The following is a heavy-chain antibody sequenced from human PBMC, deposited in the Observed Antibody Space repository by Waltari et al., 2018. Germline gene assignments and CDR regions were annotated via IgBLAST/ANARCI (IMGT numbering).Heavy chain of an antibody. J-gene: IGHJ6*02. CDR3: ARDDYSNYGGRYYYGMDV. Sequence: QVQLQESGPGLVTPSQTLSLTCTVSGGSISSGSYYWSWIRQPAGKGLEWIGRIYTSGSTNYNPSLKSRVTISVDTSKNQFSLKLSSVTAADTAVYYCARDDYSNYGGRYYYGMDVWGQGTTVTVSS. CDR1: GGSISSGSYY. CDR2: IYTSGST. V-gene: IGHV4-61*02. D-gene: IGHD4-4*01.